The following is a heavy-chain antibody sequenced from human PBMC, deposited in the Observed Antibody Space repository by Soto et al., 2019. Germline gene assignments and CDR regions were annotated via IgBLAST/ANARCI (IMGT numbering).Heavy chain of an antibody. V-gene: IGHV4-39*01. D-gene: IGHD2-15*01. Sequence: SETLSLTCTVSGGSISSSSYYWGWIRQPPGKGLEWIGSIYYSGSTYYNPSLKSRVTISVDTSKNQFSLKLSAVTAADTAVDYCARPRLLGVYEEPYCSGGSCSPPVAFDIWGQGTMVTVSS. CDR2: IYYSGST. CDR3: ARPRLLGVYEEPYCSGGSCSPPVAFDI. CDR1: GGSISSSSYY. J-gene: IGHJ3*02.